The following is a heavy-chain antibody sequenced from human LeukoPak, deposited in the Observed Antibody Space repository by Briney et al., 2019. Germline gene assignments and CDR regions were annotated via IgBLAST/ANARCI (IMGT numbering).Heavy chain of an antibody. CDR1: GDSVSSNSAA. V-gene: IGHV6-1*01. D-gene: IGHD3-22*01. CDR2: TYYRSKWYN. Sequence: QTLSLTCAISGDSVSSNSAAWNWIRQSPSRGLEWLGRTYYRSKWYNDYAVSVKSRITINPDTSKNQFSLQLNSVTPEDTAVYYCARDLYDSSGFGRYFDLWGRGTLVTVSS. J-gene: IGHJ2*01. CDR3: ARDLYDSSGFGRYFDL.